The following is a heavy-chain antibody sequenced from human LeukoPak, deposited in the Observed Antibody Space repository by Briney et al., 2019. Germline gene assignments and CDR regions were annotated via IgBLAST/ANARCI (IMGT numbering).Heavy chain of an antibody. CDR2: IRYYNGNT. V-gene: IGHV1-18*01. CDR1: GYTFTTYG. D-gene: IGHD3-22*01. CDR3: ARVWGYYYDSSGYSDFDY. Sequence: VGSVKVSCKASGYTFTTYGITWVRQAPGQGLEWMGWIRYYNGNTNYAQKFQGRVTMTIDTSTSTAYMELRGLKSDDTAVYYCARVWGYYYDSSGYSDFDYWGQGTLVTVSS. J-gene: IGHJ4*02.